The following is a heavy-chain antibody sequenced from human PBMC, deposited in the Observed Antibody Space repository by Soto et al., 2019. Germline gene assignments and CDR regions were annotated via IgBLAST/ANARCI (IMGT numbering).Heavy chain of an antibody. J-gene: IGHJ4*02. V-gene: IGHV1-8*01. Sequence: QVQLVQSGAEVKKPGASVKVSCKASGYTFTSYDINWVRQATGQGLEWMGWMNPHSGNTGYAQKFQGGFPVTMNTAISTAYMEPSSLRSEDTAVYYCARVYLTVAGTGSDYWGQGTLVTVSS. CDR1: GYTFTSYD. CDR2: MNPHSGNT. CDR3: ARVYLTVAGTGSDY. D-gene: IGHD6-19*01.